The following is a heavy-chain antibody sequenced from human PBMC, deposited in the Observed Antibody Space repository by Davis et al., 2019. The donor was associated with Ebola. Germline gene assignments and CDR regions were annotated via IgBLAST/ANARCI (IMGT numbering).Heavy chain of an antibody. Sequence: SETLSLTCIVSGGSVSSGSYFWSWVRQPPAKGLEWIGYIYDSGSTNYNPSLKSRVTISVDTLRNQFSLKLNSVTTADTAVYYCARVPRYCSSTRCYWGWFDPWGQGTLVTVSS. CDR3: ARVPRYCSSTRCYWGWFDP. CDR1: GGSVSSGSYF. J-gene: IGHJ5*02. CDR2: IYDSGST. V-gene: IGHV4-61*01. D-gene: IGHD2-2*01.